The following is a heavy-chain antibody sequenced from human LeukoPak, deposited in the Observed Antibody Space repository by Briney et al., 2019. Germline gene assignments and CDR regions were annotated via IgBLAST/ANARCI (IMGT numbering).Heavy chain of an antibody. CDR3: ARYCTSTTCILRGFDY. J-gene: IGHJ4*02. CDR1: LYSFTSGHY. D-gene: IGHD2-2*01. Sequence: SETPSLTCSVSLYSFTSGHYWGFLPYPPEEGGGWIANIYHTGSAHYNPSLKSRVTISVDTSNNQFSLKLSSVTAADTAVYYCARYCTSTTCILRGFDYWGQGTLVTVSS. V-gene: IGHV4-38-2*01. CDR2: IYHTGSA.